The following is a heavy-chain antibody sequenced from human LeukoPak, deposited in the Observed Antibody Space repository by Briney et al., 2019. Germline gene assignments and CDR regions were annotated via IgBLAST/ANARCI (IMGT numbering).Heavy chain of an antibody. CDR2: ISAYNGNT. Sequence: ASVKVSCKASGYTFTSYGISWVRQAPGQGLEWMGWISAYNGNTNYAQKLQGRVTMTTDTSTSTAYMELRSLRSDDTAVYYCARAILRGTAPYYFDCWGQGTLVTVSS. J-gene: IGHJ4*02. CDR1: GYTFTSYG. CDR3: ARAILRGTAPYYFDC. V-gene: IGHV1-18*04. D-gene: IGHD6-13*01.